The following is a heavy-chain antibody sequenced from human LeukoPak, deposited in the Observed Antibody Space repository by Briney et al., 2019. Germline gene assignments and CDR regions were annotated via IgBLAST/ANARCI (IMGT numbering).Heavy chain of an antibody. CDR2: ISYDRSNK. CDR1: GFTFSSYA. J-gene: IGHJ3*02. CDR3: ARSASRPDDAFDI. Sequence: GGSLRLSCAASGFTFSSYAMHWVRQAPGKGLEWVAVISYDRSNKYYADSVKGRFTISRDNSKNTLYLQMNSLRAEDTAVYYCARSASRPDDAFDIWGQGTMVTVSS. V-gene: IGHV3-30-3*01.